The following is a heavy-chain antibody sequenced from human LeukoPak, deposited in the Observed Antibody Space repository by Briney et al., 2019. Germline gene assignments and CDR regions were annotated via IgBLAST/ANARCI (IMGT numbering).Heavy chain of an antibody. Sequence: ASVKVSCKVSGYTLTELSMHWVRQAPGKGLEWMGGFDPEDGVTIYAQKFQGRVTMTEDTSTDTAYMELSSLRSEDTAVYYCATSTDYYDSSGYLRALDYWGQGTLVTVSS. CDR2: FDPEDGVT. CDR1: GYTLTELS. J-gene: IGHJ4*02. D-gene: IGHD3-22*01. V-gene: IGHV1-24*01. CDR3: ATSTDYYDSSGYLRALDY.